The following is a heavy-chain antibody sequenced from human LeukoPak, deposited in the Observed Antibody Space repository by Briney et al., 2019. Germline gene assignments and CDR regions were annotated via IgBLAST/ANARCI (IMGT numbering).Heavy chain of an antibody. V-gene: IGHV3-74*03. CDR2: INNDGSST. J-gene: IGHJ4*02. D-gene: IGHD2-15*01. CDR3: ARSYCSGGSCYYYFDY. Sequence: PGGSLRLSCAASGFTFSSYWMHWVRQAPGKGLVWVSRINNDGSSTKYADSVKGRFTISRDNAKNTLYLQMNSLRPEDTAVYYCARSYCSGGSCYYYFDYWGQGTLVTVSS. CDR1: GFTFSSYW.